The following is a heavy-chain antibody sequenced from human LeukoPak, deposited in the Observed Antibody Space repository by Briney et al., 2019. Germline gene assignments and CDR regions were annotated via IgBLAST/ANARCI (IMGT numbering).Heavy chain of an antibody. Sequence: SVKVSCKASGGTFSSYAISWVRQAPGQGLEWMGGIIPIFGTASYAQKFQGRVTMTRDTSTSTVYMELSSLRSEDTAVYYCARIGGDHVLHHFDYWGQGTLVTVSS. V-gene: IGHV1-69*05. D-gene: IGHD2-21*01. CDR3: ARIGGDHVLHHFDY. CDR1: GGTFSSYA. J-gene: IGHJ4*02. CDR2: IIPIFGTA.